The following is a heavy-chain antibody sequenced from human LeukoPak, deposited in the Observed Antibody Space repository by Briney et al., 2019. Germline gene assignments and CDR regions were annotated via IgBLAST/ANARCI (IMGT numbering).Heavy chain of an antibody. D-gene: IGHD5-24*01. V-gene: IGHV3-11*06. Sequence: GGSLRLSCAAPGFTFSDYYMSWIRQAPGKGLEWVSYISSSSSYTNYADSVKGRFTISRDNAKNSLYLQMNSLRAGDTAVYYCARNRDGYLPFDYWGQGTLVTVSS. CDR3: ARNRDGYLPFDY. CDR1: GFTFSDYY. CDR2: ISSSSSYT. J-gene: IGHJ4*02.